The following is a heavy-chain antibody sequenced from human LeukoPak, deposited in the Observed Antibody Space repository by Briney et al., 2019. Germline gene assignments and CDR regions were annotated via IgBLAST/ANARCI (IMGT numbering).Heavy chain of an antibody. D-gene: IGHD4-17*01. Sequence: GGSLRLSCAASGFTFSNAWMSWVRQAPGKGLEWVGRIKSKTDGGTTDYAAPVKGRFTISGDDSKNTLYLQMNSLRAEDTAVYYCAKDLAVTTFIGYYYGMDVWGQGTTVTVSS. CDR1: GFTFSNAW. CDR3: AKDLAVTTFIGYYYGMDV. CDR2: IKSKTDGGTT. V-gene: IGHV3-15*01. J-gene: IGHJ6*02.